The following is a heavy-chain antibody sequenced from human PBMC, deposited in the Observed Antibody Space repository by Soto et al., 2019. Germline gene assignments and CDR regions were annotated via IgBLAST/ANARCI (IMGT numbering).Heavy chain of an antibody. J-gene: IGHJ4*02. D-gene: IGHD3-10*01. CDR2: ISYDGSHK. Sequence: QVQLVESGGGVVQPGRSLRLACAASGFTFRSYGMHWVRQAPGKGLEWVAVISYDGSHKYDADSVKGRFTIPRDNSKNTLYLQMNSLRAEDTAVYYCAKDRGYGSGSYPDYWGQGTLVTVSS. V-gene: IGHV3-30*18. CDR3: AKDRGYGSGSYPDY. CDR1: GFTFRSYG.